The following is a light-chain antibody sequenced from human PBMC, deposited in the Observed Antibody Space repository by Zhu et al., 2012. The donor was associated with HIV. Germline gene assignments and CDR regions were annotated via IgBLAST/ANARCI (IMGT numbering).Light chain of an antibody. V-gene: IGKV1-27*01. CDR3: QKYSSAPXT. Sequence: DIQMTQSPSSLSASVGDRVTITCRARQDISDYLAWYQHKPGQFPKLLIYAASTLQSGVPSRFSGSGSGTDFTLTISSLQPEDVATYYCQKYSSAPXTFGQGTKVEIK. CDR1: QDISDY. CDR2: AAS. J-gene: IGKJ1*01.